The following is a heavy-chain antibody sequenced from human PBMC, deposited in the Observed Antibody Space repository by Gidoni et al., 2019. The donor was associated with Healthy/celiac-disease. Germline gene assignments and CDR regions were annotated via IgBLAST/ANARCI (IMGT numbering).Heavy chain of an antibody. J-gene: IGHJ6*02. CDR3: ARDLTAVTNVYYYYYYGIDV. CDR2: ISAYNGNT. D-gene: IGHD4-17*01. CDR1: GYPFTTSG. Sequence: QVQLVQSGAEVQKPGAYGTGCFKPTGYPFTTSGLSWVRQAPGQGLEWMGWISAYNGNTNYAQKLQGRLTMTTDTSTSPAYMELRSLRSDDTAVYYCARDLTAVTNVYYYYYYGIDVWGQGTTVTVSS. V-gene: IGHV1-18*01.